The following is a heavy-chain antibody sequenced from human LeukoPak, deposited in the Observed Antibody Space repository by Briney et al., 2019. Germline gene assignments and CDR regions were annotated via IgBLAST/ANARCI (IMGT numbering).Heavy chain of an antibody. CDR1: GFXFSNYA. CDR2: ISGGGGST. CDR3: AKYLIAAANAYFDY. Sequence: PGGSLRLSCAASGFXFSNYAMSWVRQAPGKGLEWVSGISGGGGSTYYADSVKGRFTISRDESKNTLYLQMNSLRAEDTAVYYCAKYLIAAANAYFDYWGQGTLVTVSS. J-gene: IGHJ4*02. D-gene: IGHD2-21*01. V-gene: IGHV3-23*01.